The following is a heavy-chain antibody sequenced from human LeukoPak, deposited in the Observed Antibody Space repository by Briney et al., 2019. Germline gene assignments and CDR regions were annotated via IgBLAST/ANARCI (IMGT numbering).Heavy chain of an antibody. D-gene: IGHD6-13*01. J-gene: IGHJ4*02. V-gene: IGHV5-51*01. CDR2: IYPCDSDT. CDR1: GYSFTSYW. CDR3: ARVSCSRSLAGYFDY. Sequence: GESLKISCKGSGYSFTSYWIGWVRQMPGKGLEGMGMIYPCDSDTRYSPSFQGQVTISDDKSISHAYLQWSSLKASDTAMYYCARVSCSRSLAGYFDYWGQGTLVTVCS.